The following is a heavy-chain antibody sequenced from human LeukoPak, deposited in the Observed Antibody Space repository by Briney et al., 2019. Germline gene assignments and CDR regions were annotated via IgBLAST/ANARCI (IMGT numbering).Heavy chain of an antibody. V-gene: IGHV1-18*01. CDR2: ISAYNGNT. J-gene: IGHJ6*02. D-gene: IGHD2-15*01. CDR1: GYTFTSYG. CDR3: ARDRLVVVAATPYYYYGMDV. Sequence: ASVKVSCKASGYTFTSYGISWVRQAPGQGLEWMGWISAYNGNTNYAQKLQGRVTMTTDTSTSTAYMELRSLRSDDTAVYYCARDRLVVVAATPYYYYGMDVWGRGTTVTVSS.